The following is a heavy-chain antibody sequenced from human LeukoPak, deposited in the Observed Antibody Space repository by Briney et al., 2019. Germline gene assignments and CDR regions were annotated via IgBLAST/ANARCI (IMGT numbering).Heavy chain of an antibody. D-gene: IGHD6-19*01. CDR1: GYTFIGYY. CDR2: INPNSGGT. Sequence: ASVKVSCKASGYTFIGYYMHWVRQAPGQGLEWMGWINPNSGGTNYAQKFQGRVTMTRDTSISTAYMELSRLRSDDTAVYYCARGRGRVAGTVKINDAFDIWGQGTMVTVSS. CDR3: ARGRGRVAGTVKINDAFDI. J-gene: IGHJ3*02. V-gene: IGHV1-2*02.